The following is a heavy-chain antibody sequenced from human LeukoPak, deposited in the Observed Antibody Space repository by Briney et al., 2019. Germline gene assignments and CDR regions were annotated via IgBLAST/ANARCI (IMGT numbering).Heavy chain of an antibody. D-gene: IGHD2-8*01. CDR3: AKDQDANYFDY. V-gene: IGHV3-23*01. CDR1: EITFSSYA. CDR2: ISASGGST. J-gene: IGHJ4*02. Sequence: GGALRLSCAASEITFSSYAMNWVRPAPGKGLEWVSAISASGGSTYYADSVKGRFSISRDNSKNTLYLQMNSLRAEDTAVYYCAKDQDANYFDYWGQGTLVTVSS.